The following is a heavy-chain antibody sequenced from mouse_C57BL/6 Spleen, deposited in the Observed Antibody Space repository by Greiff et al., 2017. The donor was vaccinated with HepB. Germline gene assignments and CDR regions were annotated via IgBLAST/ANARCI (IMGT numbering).Heavy chain of an antibody. CDR2: IYPRSGNT. V-gene: IGHV1-81*01. CDR1: GYTFTSYG. Sequence: VKLMESGAELARPGASVKLSCKASGYTFTSYGISWVKQRTGQGLEWIGEIYPRSGNTYYNEKFKGKATLTADKSSSTAYMELRSLTSEDSAVYFCARWDYYGSSYVEAMDYWGQGTSVTVSS. CDR3: ARWDYYGSSYVEAMDY. D-gene: IGHD1-1*01. J-gene: IGHJ4*01.